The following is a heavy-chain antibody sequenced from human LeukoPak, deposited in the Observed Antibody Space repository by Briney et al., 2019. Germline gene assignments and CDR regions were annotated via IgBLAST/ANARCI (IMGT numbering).Heavy chain of an antibody. CDR1: GGSNSSGGYY. V-gene: IGHV4-30-2*01. CDR2: IYHSGST. J-gene: IGHJ4*02. CDR3: AREGDIVVVPAAISPIGL. D-gene: IGHD2-2*01. Sequence: KPSETLSLTCTVSGGSNSSGGYYWSWIRQPPEKGLEWIGYIYHSGSTYYNPSLKSRVTISVDRSKNQFSLKLSSVTAADTAVYYCAREGDIVVVPAAISPIGLWGQGTLVTVSS.